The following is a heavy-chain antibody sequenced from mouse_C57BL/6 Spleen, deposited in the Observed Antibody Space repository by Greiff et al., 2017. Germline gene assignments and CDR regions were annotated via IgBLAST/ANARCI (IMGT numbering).Heavy chain of an antibody. V-gene: IGHV1-80*01. CDR2: IYPGDGDT. CDR1: GYAFSSYW. CDR3: ARSPYYSNLYAMDY. D-gene: IGHD2-5*01. Sequence: QVQLQQSGAELVKPGASVKISCKASGYAFSSYWMNWVKQRPGKGLEWIGQIYPGDGDTNYNGKFKGKATLTADKSSSTAYMQLSSLTSEDSAVYFCARSPYYSNLYAMDYWGQGTSGTVSS. J-gene: IGHJ4*01.